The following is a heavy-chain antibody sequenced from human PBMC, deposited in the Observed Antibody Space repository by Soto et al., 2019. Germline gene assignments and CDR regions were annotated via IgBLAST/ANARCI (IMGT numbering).Heavy chain of an antibody. D-gene: IGHD5-12*01. CDR3: ALKGDGYRGFKY. CDR2: IYWDDDK. Sequence: QITLKESGPTLVKPTQTLTLTCTLSGFSLSTSGVGVGWIRQPPGKALEWLALIYWDDDKRYSPFLKSRLTITKVTSKNQVVLTLTNMDPVDTATYYCALKGDGYRGFKYWGQGTLVTVSS. CDR1: GFSLSTSGVG. V-gene: IGHV2-5*02. J-gene: IGHJ4*02.